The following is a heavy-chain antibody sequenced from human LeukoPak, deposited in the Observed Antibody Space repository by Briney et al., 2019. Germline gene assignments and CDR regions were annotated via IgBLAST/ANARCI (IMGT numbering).Heavy chain of an antibody. J-gene: IGHJ5*02. CDR3: ARQGDPYSWFDP. V-gene: IGHV4-39*01. CDR1: GGSIRSSSYY. CDR2: IYYSGST. Sequence: SETLSLTCTVSGGSIRSSSYYWGWIRQPPGKGLEWIGTIYYSGSTYFNPSLKSRVTISVDTSQNQFSLKVSSVTAADTAVYYCARQGDPYSWFDPWGQGTLVTVSS.